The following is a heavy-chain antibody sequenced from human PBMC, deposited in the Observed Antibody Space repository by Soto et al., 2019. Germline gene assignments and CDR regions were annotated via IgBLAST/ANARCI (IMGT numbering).Heavy chain of an antibody. J-gene: IGHJ4*02. CDR2: IYYSGST. CDR3: ASSTVGATIDYFDY. Sequence: SETLSLTCTVSGGSISSYYWSWIRQPPGKGLERIGYIYYSGSTNYNPSLKSRVTISVDTSKNQFSLKLSSLTAADTAVYFCASSTVGATIDYFDYWGQGTLVTVS. V-gene: IGHV4-59*01. CDR1: GGSISSYY. D-gene: IGHD1-26*01.